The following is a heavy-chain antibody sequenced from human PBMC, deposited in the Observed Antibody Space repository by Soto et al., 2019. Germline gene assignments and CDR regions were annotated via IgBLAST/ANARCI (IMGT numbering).Heavy chain of an antibody. J-gene: IGHJ4*02. CDR3: ARLITDSSSWYPDY. Sequence: QLQLQESGPGLVKPSETLSLTCTVSGGSISSSSYYWGWIRQPPGKGLEWIGSIYYSGSTYYNPSLKSRVTISVDTSKNQFSLKLSSVTAADTAVYYCARLITDSSSWYPDYWGQGTLVTVSS. CDR1: GGSISSSSYY. D-gene: IGHD6-13*01. CDR2: IYYSGST. V-gene: IGHV4-39*01.